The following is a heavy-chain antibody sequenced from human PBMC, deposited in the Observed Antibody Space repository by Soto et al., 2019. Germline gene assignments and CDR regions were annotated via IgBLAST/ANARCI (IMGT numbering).Heavy chain of an antibody. Sequence: PLKTLSLTCAISGDSVSSNSAAWNWFKQSQSRGLEWLGRTYYRSKWYNDYAVSVKSRITINQDTSKNQFSLQLNSVTPEDTAVYYCARDRLFQWNSSSWYVYFEPWGQGALVTVSS. J-gene: IGHJ5*02. CDR1: GDSVSSNSAA. CDR3: ARDRLFQWNSSSWYVYFEP. V-gene: IGHV6-1*01. D-gene: IGHD6-13*01. CDR2: TYYRSKWYN.